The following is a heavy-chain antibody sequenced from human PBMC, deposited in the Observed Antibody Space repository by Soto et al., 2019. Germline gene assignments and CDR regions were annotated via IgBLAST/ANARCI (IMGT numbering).Heavy chain of an antibody. CDR2: ISAYNGNT. CDR3: AREGITMIVGSYNWFDT. Sequence: ASVKVSCKASGYTFTSYGISWVRQAPGQGLEWMGWISAYNGNTNYAQKLQGRVTMTTDTSTSTAYMEMRSLRSYDTAVYYCAREGITMIVGSYNWFDTWGQGTLVTVSS. D-gene: IGHD3-22*01. J-gene: IGHJ5*02. V-gene: IGHV1-18*01. CDR1: GYTFTSYG.